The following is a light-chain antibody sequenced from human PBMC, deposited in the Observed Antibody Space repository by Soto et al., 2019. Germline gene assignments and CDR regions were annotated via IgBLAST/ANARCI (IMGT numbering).Light chain of an antibody. V-gene: IGKV1-5*03. CDR1: QSISSW. J-gene: IGKJ2*01. CDR3: QQYNSYSYT. Sequence: DIQMTQSPSTLSASVGDRVTITCRASQSISSWLAWYQQKPGKAPKLLIYKASSVESGVPSRFSGSGSGTEFNLTISSLQPDDFANYYCQQYNSYSYTFGQGTKLEIK. CDR2: KAS.